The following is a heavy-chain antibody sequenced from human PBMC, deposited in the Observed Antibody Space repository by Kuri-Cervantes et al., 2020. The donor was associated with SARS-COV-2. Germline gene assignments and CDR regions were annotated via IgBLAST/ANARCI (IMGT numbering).Heavy chain of an antibody. CDR2: ISAHNGNT. Sequence: ASVKVSCKASGYTFTSYGISWVRQAPGQGLEWMGWISAHNGNTHYAQKLQGRVTMTADTSTSTVYMELSSLRSEDTAVYYCAREVRSGYYDSSGWLSWDYWGQGTLVTVSS. CDR3: AREVRSGYYDSSGWLSWDY. CDR1: GYTFTSYG. D-gene: IGHD3-22*01. V-gene: IGHV1-18*01. J-gene: IGHJ4*02.